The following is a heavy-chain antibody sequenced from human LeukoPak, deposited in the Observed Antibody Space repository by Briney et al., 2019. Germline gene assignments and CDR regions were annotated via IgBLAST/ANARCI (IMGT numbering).Heavy chain of an antibody. V-gene: IGHV7-4-1*02. Sequence: GASVKVSCKASGYTFTSYAMNWVRQAPGQGLEWMGWINTNTGNPTYAQGFTGRFVFSLDTSVSTAYLQISSLKAEDTAVYYCARSVSVTTVRWFDPWGQGTLVTVSS. CDR1: GYTFTSYA. CDR3: ARSVSVTTVRWFDP. J-gene: IGHJ5*02. CDR2: INTNTGNP. D-gene: IGHD4-17*01.